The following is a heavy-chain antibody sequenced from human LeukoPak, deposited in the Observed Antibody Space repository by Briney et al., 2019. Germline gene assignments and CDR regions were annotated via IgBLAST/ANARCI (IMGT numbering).Heavy chain of an antibody. D-gene: IGHD6-13*01. Sequence: ASVKVSCKASGYTFTSYGISWVRRTPGQGLEWMGWISAYNGNTNYAQKLQGRVTMTTDTSTSTAYMELRSLRSDDTAVYYCARLAAAGTLDYWGQGTLVTVSS. J-gene: IGHJ4*02. CDR2: ISAYNGNT. V-gene: IGHV1-18*01. CDR1: GYTFTSYG. CDR3: ARLAAAGTLDY.